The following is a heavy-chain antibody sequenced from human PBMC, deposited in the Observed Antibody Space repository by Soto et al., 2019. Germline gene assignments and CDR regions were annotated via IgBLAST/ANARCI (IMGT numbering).Heavy chain of an antibody. CDR3: ARQHDSSCSGRIYSYGMDV. V-gene: IGHV3-23*01. D-gene: IGHD3-22*01. Sequence: HPGGSLRLCCAASGSIFSSYAMSRARLALGKELEWVAAISGSGGSPYYADSVKGRLTISCDNSKNTLSLQMNSLRAGDTSVYYCARQHDSSCSGRIYSYGMDVWCQAITVTVSS. J-gene: IGHJ6*02. CDR1: GSIFSSYA. CDR2: ISGSGGSP.